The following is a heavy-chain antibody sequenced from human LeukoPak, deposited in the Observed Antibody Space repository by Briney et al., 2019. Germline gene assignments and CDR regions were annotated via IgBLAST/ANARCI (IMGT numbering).Heavy chain of an antibody. CDR1: GFTFDDYA. V-gene: IGHV3-9*03. Sequence: GGSLRLSCAASGFTFDDYAMHWVRQAPGKGLEWVSGISCNSGSTGYADSVKGRFTISRDNAKNSLYLQMNSLRAEDMALYYCAKDVSRGYYYDSSGPAFDIWGQGTMVTVSS. CDR2: ISCNSGST. CDR3: AKDVSRGYYYDSSGPAFDI. J-gene: IGHJ3*02. D-gene: IGHD3-22*01.